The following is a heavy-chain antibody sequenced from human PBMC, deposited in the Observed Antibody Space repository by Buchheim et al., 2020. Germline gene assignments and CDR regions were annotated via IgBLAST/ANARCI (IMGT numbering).Heavy chain of an antibody. CDR1: AFTFSSYA. Sequence: EVQLLESGGGLVQPGGSLRLSCAASAFTFSSYAMSWVRQAPGKGLEWVSGISGSGGSTYYADSVKGRFTISRDNSKNTLHLQMNSLRAEDTAVYHCAKVSSSWFTPLMDVWGQGTT. CDR3: AKVSSSWFTPLMDV. J-gene: IGHJ6*02. D-gene: IGHD6-13*01. V-gene: IGHV3-23*01. CDR2: ISGSGGST.